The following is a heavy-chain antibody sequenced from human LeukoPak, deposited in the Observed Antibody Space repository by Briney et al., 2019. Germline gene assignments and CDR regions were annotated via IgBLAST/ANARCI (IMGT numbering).Heavy chain of an antibody. J-gene: IGHJ3*02. CDR1: GGSISRSSYY. CDR3: ARYSGSYHAFDI. D-gene: IGHD1-26*01. Sequence: SETLSLTCTVSGGSISRSSYYWGWIRQPPGKGLEWIGSIYYSGSTYYNPSLKSRVTISVDTSKNQFSLKLSSVTAADTAVYYCARYSGSYHAFDIWGQGTMVTVSS. CDR2: IYYSGST. V-gene: IGHV4-39*07.